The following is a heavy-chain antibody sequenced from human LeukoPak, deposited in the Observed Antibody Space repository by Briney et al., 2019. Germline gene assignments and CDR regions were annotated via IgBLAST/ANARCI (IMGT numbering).Heavy chain of an antibody. D-gene: IGHD3-10*01. CDR2: IIPILGIA. Sequence: SVKVSCKASGYTFTSYDINWVRQAPGQGLEWMGRIIPILGIANYAQKFQGRVTITADKSTSTAYMELSSLRSEDTAVYYCARVGGSYYIDYWGQGTLVTVSS. CDR3: ARVGGSYYIDY. J-gene: IGHJ4*02. CDR1: GYTFTSYD. V-gene: IGHV1-69*04.